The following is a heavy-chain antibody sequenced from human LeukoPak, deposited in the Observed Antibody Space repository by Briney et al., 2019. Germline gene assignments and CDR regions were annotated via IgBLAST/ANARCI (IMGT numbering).Heavy chain of an antibody. D-gene: IGHD3-16*02. J-gene: IGHJ4*02. V-gene: IGHV4-61*02. Sequence: SETLSLTCTVSGGSISSGSYYWSWIRQPAGKELEWIGRIYTSGSTNYNPSLKSRVTISVDTPKNQFSLKLSSVTAADTAVYYCATQYYDYVWGSYRHLDYWGQGTLVTVSS. CDR1: GGSISSGSYY. CDR2: IYTSGST. CDR3: ATQYYDYVWGSYRHLDY.